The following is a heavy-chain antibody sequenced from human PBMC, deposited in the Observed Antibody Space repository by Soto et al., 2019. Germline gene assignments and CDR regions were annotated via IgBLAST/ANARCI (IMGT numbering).Heavy chain of an antibody. Sequence: PGESLKISCXGFGYTFNNYWIGWVRQMPGKGPEWMGIIYPGDSDTKYNPSFQGQVTISADKSITTTYLQWSSLKASDTAIYYCAASIFYYGMDVWGQGTTVTVSS. J-gene: IGHJ6*02. CDR1: GYTFNNYW. V-gene: IGHV5-51*01. CDR3: AASIFYYGMDV. CDR2: IYPGDSDT.